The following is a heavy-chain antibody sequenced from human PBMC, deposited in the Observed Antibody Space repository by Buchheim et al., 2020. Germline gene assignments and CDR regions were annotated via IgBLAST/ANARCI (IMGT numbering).Heavy chain of an antibody. J-gene: IGHJ4*02. CDR2: IYPGDSDT. CDR1: GYSFSTSW. CDR3: AREAPRLYYYDY. Sequence: EVQLVQSGAEVKQPGESLKISCKGSGYSFSTSWIGWVRQMPGKGLEWMGIIYPGDSDTRYNPSFQGQVIISVDKTISTAYPQWSSLRALDTAMYYCAREAPRLYYYDYWGQGTL. V-gene: IGHV5-51*03. D-gene: IGHD2/OR15-2a*01.